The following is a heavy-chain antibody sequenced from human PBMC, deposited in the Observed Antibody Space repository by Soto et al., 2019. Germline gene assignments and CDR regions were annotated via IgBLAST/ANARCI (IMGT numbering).Heavy chain of an antibody. CDR1: GGSISSGGYS. D-gene: IGHD1-26*01. J-gene: IGHJ4*02. CDR2: IYHSGST. CDR3: ATEVLVGANGVFDY. Sequence: QLQLQESGSGLVKPSQTLSLTCAVSGGSISSGGYSWSWIRQPPGKGLEWIGYIYHSGSTSYNPSLKSRVTISVDRSKNQFALKLSSVTAADTAVYYCATEVLVGANGVFDYWGQGTLVTVSS. V-gene: IGHV4-30-2*01.